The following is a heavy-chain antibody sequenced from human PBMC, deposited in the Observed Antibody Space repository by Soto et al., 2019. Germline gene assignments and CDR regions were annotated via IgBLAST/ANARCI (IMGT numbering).Heavy chain of an antibody. Sequence: PSETLSLTCTVSGGSISSGDYYWSWIRQPPGKGLEWIGYIYYSGSTYYNPSLKSRVTISVDTSKNQFSLKLSSVTAADTAVYYCARYTLYYDQPNGPYDAFDIWGQGTMVTVSS. V-gene: IGHV4-30-4*01. CDR2: IYYSGST. CDR1: GGSISSGDYY. CDR3: ARYTLYYDQPNGPYDAFDI. J-gene: IGHJ3*02. D-gene: IGHD3-22*01.